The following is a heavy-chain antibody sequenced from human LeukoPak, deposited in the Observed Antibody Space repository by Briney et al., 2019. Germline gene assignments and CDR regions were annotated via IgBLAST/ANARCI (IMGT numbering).Heavy chain of an antibody. J-gene: IGHJ3*02. V-gene: IGHV4-39*01. CDR3: ARHGNIVVLPATSKAFDI. CDR1: GDSISSSGYY. D-gene: IGHD2-2*01. Sequence: PSETLSLTCTVSGDSISSSGYYSTWIRQTPGRGLEWIASIYHTGRTLSNPSLKSRVTTSVDTSKSQFSLRLSSVTAADTAVYYRARHGNIVVLPATSKAFDIWGQGTMVTVSS. CDR2: IYHTGRT.